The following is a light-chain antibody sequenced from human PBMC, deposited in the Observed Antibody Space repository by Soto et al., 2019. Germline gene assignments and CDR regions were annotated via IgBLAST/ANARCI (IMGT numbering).Light chain of an antibody. CDR2: GAS. CDR3: QQYCSSPPLT. CDR1: QSVSSNY. V-gene: IGKV3-20*01. Sequence: EIVLTQSPGTLSLSPGERATLSCRASQSVSSNYFAWYQQKPGQSPRLLIYGASRRATGIPDRFSGSVSGTDFTLTISRLEPEDFAVYYCQQYCSSPPLTFGGGTKVEVK. J-gene: IGKJ4*01.